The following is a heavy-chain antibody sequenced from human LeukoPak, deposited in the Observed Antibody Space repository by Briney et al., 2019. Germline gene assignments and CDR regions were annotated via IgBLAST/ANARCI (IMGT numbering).Heavy chain of an antibody. D-gene: IGHD2-21*02. J-gene: IGHJ6*03. CDR3: ARHFPYCGGDCPYYYMDV. V-gene: IGHV4-4*09. CDR1: GASISSDY. Sequence: SETLSLTCSVSGASISSDYWSWIRQPPGKGLEWIGNIYSSETTKYNPSLRSRATISGDTSKNQFSLKLSSVSAADTAVYYCARHFPYCGGDCPYYYMDVWGKGTTVTVSS. CDR2: IYSSETT.